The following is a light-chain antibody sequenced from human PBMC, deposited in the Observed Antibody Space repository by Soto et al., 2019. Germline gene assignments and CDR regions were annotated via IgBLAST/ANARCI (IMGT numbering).Light chain of an antibody. CDR1: QDIRNY. CDR3: LQSYTYPWT. Sequence: DIQMTQSPSAMSASVGDRITITCRASQDIRNYLAWFQQRPGNVPKRLIFSASSLQSGLPSRFSRSGSGTEFTLTISSLQPEDLATYYCLQSYTYPWTFGQGTNVEI. J-gene: IGKJ1*01. V-gene: IGKV1-17*03. CDR2: SAS.